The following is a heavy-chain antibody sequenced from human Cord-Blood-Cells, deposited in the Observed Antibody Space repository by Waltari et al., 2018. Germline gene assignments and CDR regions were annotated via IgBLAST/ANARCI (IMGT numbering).Heavy chain of an antibody. CDR1: GYSISSGYY. D-gene: IGHD6-19*01. CDR2: IYPSGST. Sequence: QVQLQESGPGLVKPSETLSLTCAVSGYSISSGYYWGWIRQPPGKGLEWIGSIYPSGSTYYNPSLKSRVTISVDTSKNQFSLKLSSVTAADTAVYYCARVWLGTSDWYFDLWGRGTLVTVSS. J-gene: IGHJ2*01. CDR3: ARVWLGTSDWYFDL. V-gene: IGHV4-38-2*01.